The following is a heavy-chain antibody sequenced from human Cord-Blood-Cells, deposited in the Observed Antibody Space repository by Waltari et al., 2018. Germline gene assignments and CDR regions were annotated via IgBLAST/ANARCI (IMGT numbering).Heavy chain of an antibody. J-gene: IGHJ5*02. V-gene: IGHV3-21*01. CDR2: ISSSSSYI. CDR1: GFTFSSYS. CDR3: ARDLYYDSSGYHNWFDP. Sequence: EVQLVESGGGLVKPGGSLRRSCAASGFTFSSYSMNWVRQGPRKGLEWVSAISSSSSYIYYADSVKGRFTISRDNAKNSLYLQMNSLRAEDTAVYYCARDLYYDSSGYHNWFDPWGQGTLVTVSS. D-gene: IGHD3-22*01.